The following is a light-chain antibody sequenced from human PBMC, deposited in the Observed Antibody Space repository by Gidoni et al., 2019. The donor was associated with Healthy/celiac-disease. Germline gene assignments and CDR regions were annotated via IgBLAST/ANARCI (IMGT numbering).Light chain of an antibody. CDR3: QQANSFPLT. V-gene: IGKV1-12*01. J-gene: IGKJ4*01. CDR2: AAS. Sequence: DIQLTQSPSSVSASIGDRVTITCRPSQGIGSWLAWYQHKQGKDPKLLIYAASRLQSAVPSRFSGSGSGTDFTLTIRSLQTEDCATYYCQQANSFPLTFGEGTKVEIK. CDR1: QGIGSW.